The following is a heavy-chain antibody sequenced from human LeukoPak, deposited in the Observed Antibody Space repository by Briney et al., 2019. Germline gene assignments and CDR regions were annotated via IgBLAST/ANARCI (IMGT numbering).Heavy chain of an antibody. CDR1: GFTFTNTW. Sequence: GGSLRLSCAASGFTFTNTWMSWVRQAPGKGLEWFGRIKSETDGGTTDDAAPGKVRFTISKDDSKSTLYLKINLLRTKDTTAYFCMSPTWGRGWRGQPDYWGQGNLVTVSS. V-gene: IGHV3-15*01. CDR2: IKSETDGGTT. CDR3: MSPTWGRGWRGQPDY. J-gene: IGHJ4*02. D-gene: IGHD3-22*01.